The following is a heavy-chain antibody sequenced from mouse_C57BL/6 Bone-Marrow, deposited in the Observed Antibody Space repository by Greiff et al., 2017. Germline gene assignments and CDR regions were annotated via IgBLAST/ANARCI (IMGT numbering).Heavy chain of an antibody. CDR2: IYPGDGDT. D-gene: IGHD1-1*01. V-gene: IGHV1-82*01. CDR1: GYAFSSSW. Sequence: VQLQQSGPELVKPGASVKISCKASGYAFSSSWMNWVKQRPGKGLEWIGRIYPGDGDTNYNGKFKGKATLTADKSSSTAYMQLSSLTSDDSAVYFCARGIYYYGSYWYFDVWGTGTTVTVSS. CDR3: ARGIYYYGSYWYFDV. J-gene: IGHJ1*03.